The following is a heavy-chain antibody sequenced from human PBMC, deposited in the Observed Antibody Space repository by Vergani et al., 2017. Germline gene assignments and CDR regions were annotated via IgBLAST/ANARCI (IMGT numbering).Heavy chain of an antibody. J-gene: IGHJ3*02. CDR1: GFTFDDYA. V-gene: IGHV3-9*01. Sequence: EVQLVESGGGLVPPGRSLRLSCAASGFTFDDYAMHWVRQAPGKGLEWVSGISWNSGSIGYADYVKGRITISRDNAKNSLYLQMNSLRAEDTALYYCAKDKNAYNWNDGAVDIWGQGTMVTVSS. CDR2: ISWNSGSI. D-gene: IGHD1-1*01. CDR3: AKDKNAYNWNDGAVDI.